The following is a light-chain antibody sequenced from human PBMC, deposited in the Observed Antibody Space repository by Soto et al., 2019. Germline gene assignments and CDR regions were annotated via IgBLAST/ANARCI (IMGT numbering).Light chain of an antibody. CDR3: HSSTSYPRAP. Sequence: EIVMAQSPATLSLSPREKITVSCIASQSVYNNLARYQQKPGQAPRLLIYGASTRATGIPARFSGSGSGTEITLTIGVLQSGEVAVSSGHSSTSYPRAPFGGGT. CDR1: QSVYNN. V-gene: IGKV3-15*01. J-gene: IGKJ4*01. CDR2: GAS.